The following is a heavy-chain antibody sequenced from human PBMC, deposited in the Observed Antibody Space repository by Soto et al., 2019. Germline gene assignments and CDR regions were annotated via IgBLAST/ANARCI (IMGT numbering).Heavy chain of an antibody. CDR3: ARPLYSYGPMDV. J-gene: IGHJ6*02. V-gene: IGHV4-61*01. Sequence: PSETLSLTCTVSGGSVSSGSYYWRWIRQPPGKGLEWIGYIYYSGSTNYNPSLKSRVTISVDTSKNQFSLKLSSVTAADTAVYYCARPLYSYGPMDVWGQGTTVTVSS. D-gene: IGHD5-18*01. CDR2: IYYSGST. CDR1: GGSVSSGSYY.